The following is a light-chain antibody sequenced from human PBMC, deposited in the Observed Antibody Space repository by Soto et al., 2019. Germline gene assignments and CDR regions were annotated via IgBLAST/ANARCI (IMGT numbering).Light chain of an antibody. CDR1: QGIRSY. Sequence: DIQLTQYPSSVSASIRDRVLLTRRAIQGIRSYLAWYQQTPGKAPKLMIYLASSLRSGVPSRCSGSGSGTDFTLTISSLEAEDFAIYYCQQADRIPLTYGGGAKVDIK. J-gene: IGKJ4*01. V-gene: IGKV1-12*01. CDR3: QQADRIPLT. CDR2: LAS.